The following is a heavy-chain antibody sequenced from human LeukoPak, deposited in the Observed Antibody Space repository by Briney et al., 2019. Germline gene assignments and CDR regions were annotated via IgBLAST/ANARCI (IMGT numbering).Heavy chain of an antibody. CDR1: GFTFSSYA. J-gene: IGHJ4*02. CDR2: ISYDGSNK. V-gene: IGHV3-30-3*01. Sequence: GGSLRLSCAASGFTFSSYAMHWVRQAPGKGLEWVAVISYDGSNKYYADSVKGRFTISRDNSKNTLYLQMNSLRAEDTAVYYCARGGIASALSYFDYWGQGTLVTVSS. D-gene: IGHD6-13*01. CDR3: ARGGIASALSYFDY.